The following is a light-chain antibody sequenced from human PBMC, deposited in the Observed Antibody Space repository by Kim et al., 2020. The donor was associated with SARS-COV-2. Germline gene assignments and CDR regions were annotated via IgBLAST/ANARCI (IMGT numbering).Light chain of an antibody. J-gene: IGKJ3*01. Sequence: SASVGDRVTITCQASQDISNYLNWYQQKPEKAPKLLIYDASNLETGVPSRFSGSGSGTDFTFTISSLQPEDIATYYCQQYDNLLTFGPGTKVDIK. CDR2: DAS. CDR3: QQYDNLLT. V-gene: IGKV1-33*01. CDR1: QDISNY.